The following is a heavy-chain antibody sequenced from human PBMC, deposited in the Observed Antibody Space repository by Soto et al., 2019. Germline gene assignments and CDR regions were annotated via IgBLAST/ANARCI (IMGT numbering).Heavy chain of an antibody. CDR1: GGSISSGGYY. D-gene: IGHD2-8*01. CDR3: ARTQWQYYCDY. Sequence: PSETLSLTCTVSGGSISSGGYYWSWIRQHPGKGLEWIGYIYYSGSTYYNPSLKSRVTISVDTSKNQFSLKLSSVTAADTAVYYCARTQWQYYCDYWGQGTLVTVSS. J-gene: IGHJ4*02. CDR2: IYYSGST. V-gene: IGHV4-31*03.